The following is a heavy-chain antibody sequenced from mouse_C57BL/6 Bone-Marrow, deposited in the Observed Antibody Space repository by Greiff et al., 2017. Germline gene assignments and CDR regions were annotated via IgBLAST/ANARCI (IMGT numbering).Heavy chain of an antibody. CDR2: IDPENGDT. CDR3: TTTWDDY. D-gene: IGHD4-1*01. CDR1: GFNIKDDY. J-gene: IGHJ2*01. V-gene: IGHV14-4*01. Sequence: VQLQQSGAELVRPGASVKLSCTASGFNIKDDYTHWVKQRPEQGLEWIGWIDPENGDTEYASKFQGKATITADTSSNTAYLQLSSLTSEDTAVYYCTTTWDDYWGQGTTLTVSS.